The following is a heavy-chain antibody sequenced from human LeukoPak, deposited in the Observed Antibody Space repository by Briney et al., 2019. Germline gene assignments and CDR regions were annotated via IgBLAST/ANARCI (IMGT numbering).Heavy chain of an antibody. J-gene: IGHJ4*02. CDR3: AKLDPEWDPWGPFDS. CDR2: ITGTGDNT. D-gene: IGHD1-26*01. V-gene: IGHV3-23*01. CDR1: GFSFSHYA. Sequence: GGSLRLSCAASGFSFSHYAMTWVRQAPGKGLEWVSTITGTGDNTYSGDSVKGRFTISRDNSNNMLYLQMNSLSAEDSAVYYCAKLDPEWDPWGPFDSWGQGTLVTVSS.